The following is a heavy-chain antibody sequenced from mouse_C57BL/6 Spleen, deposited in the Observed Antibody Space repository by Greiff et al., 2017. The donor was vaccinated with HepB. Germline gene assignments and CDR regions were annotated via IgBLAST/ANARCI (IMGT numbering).Heavy chain of an antibody. CDR1: GYTFTDYY. V-gene: IGHV1-75*01. D-gene: IGHD2-4*01. J-gene: IGHJ4*01. CDR2: IFPGSGST. Sequence: QVQLQQSGPELVKPGASVKISCKASGYTFTDYYINWVKQRPGQGLEWIGWIFPGSGSTYYNEKFKGKATLTVDKSSSTAYMLLSSLTSEDSAVYFCARLGDFYYDYRYYAMDYWGQGTSVTVSS. CDR3: ARLGDFYYDYRYYAMDY.